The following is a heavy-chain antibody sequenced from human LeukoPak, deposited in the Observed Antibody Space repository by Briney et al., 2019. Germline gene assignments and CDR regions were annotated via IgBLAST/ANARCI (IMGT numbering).Heavy chain of an antibody. CDR2: INPSGGST. J-gene: IGHJ4*02. CDR3: ARVKTGRYYGSGSYYKYFDY. Sequence: GASVKVSCKASGYTFTGYYMHWVRQAPGQGLEWMGWINPSGGSTSYAQKFQGRVTLTRDTSTSTVYMELSSLRSEDTAVYYCARVKTGRYYGSGSYYKYFDYWGQGTLVTVSS. V-gene: IGHV1-46*01. CDR1: GYTFTGYY. D-gene: IGHD3-10*01.